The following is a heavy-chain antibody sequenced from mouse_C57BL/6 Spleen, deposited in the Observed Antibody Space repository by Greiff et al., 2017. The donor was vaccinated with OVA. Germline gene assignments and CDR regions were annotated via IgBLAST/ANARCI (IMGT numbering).Heavy chain of an antibody. V-gene: IGHV1-76*01. J-gene: IGHJ2*01. Sequence: QVQLQQSGAELVRPGASVKLSCKASGYTFTDYYINWVKQRPGQGLEWIARIYPGSGNTYYNEKFKGKATLTAEKSSSTAYMQLSSLTSEDSAVYFCARLDGYYGDYWGQGTTLTVSS. CDR2: IYPGSGNT. CDR3: ARLDGYYGDY. D-gene: IGHD2-3*01. CDR1: GYTFTDYY.